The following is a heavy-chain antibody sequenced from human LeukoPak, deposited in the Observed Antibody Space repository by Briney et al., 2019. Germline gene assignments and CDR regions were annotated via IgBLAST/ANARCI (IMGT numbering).Heavy chain of an antibody. V-gene: IGHV4-38-2*02. CDR2: IYHTGST. D-gene: IGHD6-6*01. CDR3: ARGYSSSSPYYYYYYMDV. J-gene: IGHJ6*03. CDR1: NYSISSGYY. Sequence: PSETLSLTCTVSNYSISSGYYWGWIRQPPGKGLEWIGSIYHTGSTYYRPSLKSRVTISVDTSKNQFSLKLTSVTAADTAVYYCARGYSSSSPYYYYYYMDVWGKGTTVTVSS.